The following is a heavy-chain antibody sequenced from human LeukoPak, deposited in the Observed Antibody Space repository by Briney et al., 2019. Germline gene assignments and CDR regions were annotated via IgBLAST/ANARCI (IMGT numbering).Heavy chain of an antibody. CDR3: ARGGGRGYSYGFS. CDR1: GFNVSYYS. CDR2: ISFSNSTL. V-gene: IGHV3-48*04. J-gene: IGHJ5*02. Sequence: GGSLRLSCAASGFNVSYYSMNWVRQAPGKGLEWVSYISFSNSTLYYADSVRGRFTISRDNAKNSLSLQMNSLRAEDTAVYYCARGGGRGYSYGFSWGQGTLVTVSS. D-gene: IGHD5-18*01.